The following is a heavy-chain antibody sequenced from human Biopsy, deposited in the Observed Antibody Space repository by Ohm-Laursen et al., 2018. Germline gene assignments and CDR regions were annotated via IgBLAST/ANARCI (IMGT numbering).Heavy chain of an antibody. V-gene: IGHV4-59*01. D-gene: IGHD3-3*01. CDR2: ISNRGST. CDR3: ARLYRLDDYWNDDPPDAFDV. Sequence: SETLSLTCTVSGDSISSYYWSWIRQPPGKGLQWIGYISNRGSTNYNPSLRGRVTISVDTSKKQFSLKLTSVTAADTAVFFCARLYRLDDYWNDDPPDAFDVWGQGTMVTVSS. CDR1: GDSISSYY. J-gene: IGHJ3*01.